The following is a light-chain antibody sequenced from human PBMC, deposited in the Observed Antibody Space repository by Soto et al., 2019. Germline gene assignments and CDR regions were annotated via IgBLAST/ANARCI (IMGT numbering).Light chain of an antibody. CDR1: SSDIGSYNR. CDR2: EVN. V-gene: IGLV2-18*01. Sequence: QSVLTQPPSVSGSPGQSVTISCTGISSDIGSYNRVSWYQQPPGTAPKLMIYEVNNRPSGVPDRFSGSTSGNTASLTISGLQPEDEAHYYCSLYTSISTNVCRTGTKVTVL. J-gene: IGLJ1*01. CDR3: SLYTSISTNV.